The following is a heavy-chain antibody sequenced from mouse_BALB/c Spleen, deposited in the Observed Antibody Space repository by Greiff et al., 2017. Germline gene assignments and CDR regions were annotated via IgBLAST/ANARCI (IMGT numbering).Heavy chain of an antibody. V-gene: IGHV5-17*02. Sequence: EVHLVESGGGLVQPGGSRKLSCAASGFTFSSFGMHWVRQAPEKGLEWVAYISSGSSTIYYADTVKGRFTISRDNPKNTLFLQMTSLRSEDTAMYYCARSITTVVAKGAMDYWGQGTSVTVSS. CDR3: ARSITTVVAKGAMDY. D-gene: IGHD1-1*01. CDR1: GFTFSSFG. CDR2: ISSGSSTI. J-gene: IGHJ4*01.